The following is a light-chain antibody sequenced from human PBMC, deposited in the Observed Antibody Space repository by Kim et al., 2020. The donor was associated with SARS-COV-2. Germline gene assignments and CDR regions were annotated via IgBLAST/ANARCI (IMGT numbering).Light chain of an antibody. CDR3: LQRWPWPLS. CDR1: QSVVTD. V-gene: IGKV3-11*01. CDR2: DTS. J-gene: IGKJ4*01. Sequence: EILLTQSPVPLSLSPGERAALSCRASQSVVTDLAWYQQKPGQPPRLLIYDTSNRASGIPARFSGSGSGTDFTLTIISLEPEDVAIYYCLQRWPWPLSFVVGTKVEIK.